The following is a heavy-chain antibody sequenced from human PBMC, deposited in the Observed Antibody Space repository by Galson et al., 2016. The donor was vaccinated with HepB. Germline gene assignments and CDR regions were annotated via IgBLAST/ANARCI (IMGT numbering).Heavy chain of an antibody. CDR3: ARRGGGEYDILTGYYPGFDY. CDR2: IIPSFGTA. D-gene: IGHD3-9*01. Sequence: SVKVSCKASGYTFISYGINWVRQAPGQGLEWMGGIIPSFGTALHAQKFQGRVTITADESTRTAYMELSSLRSEDTAVYYCARRGGGEYDILTGYYPGFDYWGQGTLVTVSS. J-gene: IGHJ4*02. V-gene: IGHV1-69*13. CDR1: GYTFISYG.